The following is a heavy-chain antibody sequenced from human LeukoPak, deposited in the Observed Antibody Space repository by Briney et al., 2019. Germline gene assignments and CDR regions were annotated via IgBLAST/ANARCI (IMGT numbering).Heavy chain of an antibody. J-gene: IGHJ4*02. CDR2: MYYGGNT. D-gene: IGHD6-19*01. CDR1: GGSVSSGSYY. Sequence: SETLSLTCTVSGGSVSSGSYYWSWIRQPPGKGLEWIGYMYYGGNTNYNPSLESRVTISVDTSKNQFSLKLSSVTAADTAVYYCARGPTISSGWYYYFHYWGQGTLVTVSS. V-gene: IGHV4-61*01. CDR3: ARGPTISSGWYYYFHY.